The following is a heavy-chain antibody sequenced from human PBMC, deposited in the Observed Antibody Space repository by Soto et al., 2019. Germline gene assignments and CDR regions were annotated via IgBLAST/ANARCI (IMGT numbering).Heavy chain of an antibody. V-gene: IGHV4-59*01. CDR2: IYYSGST. CDR1: GGSISSYY. Sequence: ASETLSLTCTVSGGSISSYYWSWIRQPPGKGLEWIGYIYYSGSTNYNPSLKSRVTISVDTSKNQFSLKLSSVTAADTAVYYCVRDHRYGDYAFDYWGQGTLVTVSS. CDR3: VRDHRYGDYAFDY. D-gene: IGHD4-17*01. J-gene: IGHJ4*02.